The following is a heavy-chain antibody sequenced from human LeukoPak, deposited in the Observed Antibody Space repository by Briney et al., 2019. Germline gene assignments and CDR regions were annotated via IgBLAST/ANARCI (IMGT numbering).Heavy chain of an antibody. D-gene: IGHD2-21*01. CDR3: VRDPEGDSRPCDS. V-gene: IGHV4-34*01. J-gene: IGHJ4*02. CDR1: GGSLSGYY. Sequence: SETLSLTCAVYGGSLSGYYWTFVRQTPGKGLGWIGEIGHGGGTNYHPSIKSRVSISIDTSKKQFSLRLSSVTVADTAVYYCVRDPEGDSRPCDSWGQGTLAIVS. CDR2: IGHGGGT.